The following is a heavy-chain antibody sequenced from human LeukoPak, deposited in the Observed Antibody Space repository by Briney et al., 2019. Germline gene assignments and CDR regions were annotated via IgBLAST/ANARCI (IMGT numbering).Heavy chain of an antibody. Sequence: SVKVSCKASGGTFSSYAISWVRQAPGQGLEWMGGIIPIFGTANYAQKFQGRVTITADESTSTAYMELSSLRSEDTAVYYCAGCIVGATTLDYWGQGTLVTVSS. CDR1: GGTFSSYA. V-gene: IGHV1-69*13. CDR2: IIPIFGTA. J-gene: IGHJ4*02. CDR3: AGCIVGATTLDY. D-gene: IGHD1-26*01.